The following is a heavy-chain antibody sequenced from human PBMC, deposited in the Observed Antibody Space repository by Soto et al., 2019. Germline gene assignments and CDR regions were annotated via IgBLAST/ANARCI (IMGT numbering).Heavy chain of an antibody. D-gene: IGHD3-22*01. CDR1: GGSISSGGYY. J-gene: IGHJ5*02. V-gene: IGHV4-31*03. CDR3: ARGPDSNYYDSSGYWFDP. CDR2: IYYSGST. Sequence: QVQLQESGPGLVKPSQTLSLTCTVSGGSISSGGYYWSWIRQHPGKGLEWIGYIYYSGSTYYNPSLKSRVTISVDTSKNQFSLKLSYVTAADTAVYYCARGPDSNYYDSSGYWFDPWGQGTLVTVSS.